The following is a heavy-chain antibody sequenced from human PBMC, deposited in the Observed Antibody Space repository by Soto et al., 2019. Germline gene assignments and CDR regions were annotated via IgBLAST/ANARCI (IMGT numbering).Heavy chain of an antibody. J-gene: IGHJ4*02. V-gene: IGHV1-46*03. CDR3: ARVYCSGGSCYSVDY. D-gene: IGHD2-15*01. Sequence: QVQLVQSGAEVKKPGASVKVSCKASGYIFTSYYMHWVRQAPGQGLEWMGIINPSGGSTSYAQKFQGRVTVTRVTSTSTVYMELSSLRSEDTAVYYCARVYCSGGSCYSVDYWGQGTLVTVSS. CDR1: GYIFTSYY. CDR2: INPSGGST.